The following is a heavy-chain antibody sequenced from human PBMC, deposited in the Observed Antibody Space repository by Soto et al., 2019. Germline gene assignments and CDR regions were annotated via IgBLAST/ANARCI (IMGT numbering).Heavy chain of an antibody. CDR2: IYYSGST. CDR1: GGSISSSSYY. D-gene: IGHD4-17*01. Sequence: QLQLQESGPGLVKPSETLSLTCTVSGGSISSSSYYWGWIRQPPGKGLEWIGSIYYSGSTYYNPSLKSRVTISVDTSKNQFSLKLSSVTAADTAVYYCASFDDYGDPLEPYWGQGTLVTVSS. V-gene: IGHV4-39*01. J-gene: IGHJ4*02. CDR3: ASFDDYGDPLEPY.